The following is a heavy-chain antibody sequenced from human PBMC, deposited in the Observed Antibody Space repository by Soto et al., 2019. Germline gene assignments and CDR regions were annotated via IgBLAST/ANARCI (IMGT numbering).Heavy chain of an antibody. CDR3: ATGIVGATDNSNDAFDI. J-gene: IGHJ3*02. Sequence: PGESLKISCKGSGYSFTSYWIGWVRQMPGKGLEWMGIIYPGDSDTRYSPSFQGQVTISADKSISTAYLQWSSLKASDTAMYYCATGIVGATDNSNDAFDIWGQGTMVTVSS. CDR2: IYPGDSDT. V-gene: IGHV5-51*01. D-gene: IGHD1-26*01. CDR1: GYSFTSYW.